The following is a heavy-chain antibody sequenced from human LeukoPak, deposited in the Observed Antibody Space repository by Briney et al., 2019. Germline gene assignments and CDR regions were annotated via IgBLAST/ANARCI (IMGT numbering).Heavy chain of an antibody. J-gene: IGHJ6*02. CDR3: ARGSQLLPGRYYYYYGMDV. D-gene: IGHD2-2*01. V-gene: IGHV4-34*01. CDR2: INHSGST. CDR1: GRSFSGYY. Sequence: SETLSLTCAVYGRSFSGYYWSWIRQPPGKGLEWIGEINHSGSTNYNPSLKSRVTISVDTSKNQFSLKLSSVTAADTAVYYCARGSQLLPGRYYYYYGMDVWGQGTTVTVSS.